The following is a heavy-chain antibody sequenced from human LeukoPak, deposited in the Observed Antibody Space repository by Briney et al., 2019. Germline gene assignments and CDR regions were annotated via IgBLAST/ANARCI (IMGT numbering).Heavy chain of an antibody. CDR2: ISYDGSNK. CDR1: GFTFSSYA. D-gene: IGHD2/OR15-2a*01. CDR3: ASVYED. Sequence: HPGGSLRLSCAASGFTFSSYAMHWVRQAPGKGLEWVAVISYDGSNKYYADSVKGRFTISRDNSKNTLYLRMNSLRAEDTAVYYCASVYEDWGQGTLVTVSS. J-gene: IGHJ4*02. V-gene: IGHV3-30-3*01.